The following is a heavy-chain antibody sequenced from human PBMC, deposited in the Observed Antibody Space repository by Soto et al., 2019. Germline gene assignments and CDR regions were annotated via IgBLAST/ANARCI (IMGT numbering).Heavy chain of an antibody. V-gene: IGHV3-23*01. Sequence: EVQLLESGGGLVQPRGSLRLSCAASGFTFSSYAMSWVRQAPGKGLEWVSAISGSGGSTYYADSVKGRFTISRDNSKNTLYLQMNSLRAEDTAVYYCAKVLGVVVAATLDYWGQGTLVTVSS. D-gene: IGHD2-15*01. CDR3: AKVLGVVVAATLDY. J-gene: IGHJ4*02. CDR2: ISGSGGST. CDR1: GFTFSSYA.